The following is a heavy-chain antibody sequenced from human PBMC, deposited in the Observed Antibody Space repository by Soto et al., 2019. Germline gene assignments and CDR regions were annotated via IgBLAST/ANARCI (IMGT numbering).Heavy chain of an antibody. V-gene: IGHV1-69*13. Sequence: SVKVSCKASGCTFSNYAINWVRQAPGQGLEWMGGIVPIFGTINYAQKFQGRVTITADESTYTAYMHLSSLRSEDTAVYYCARGVSNDTNGIEVWGQGTTVIVS. J-gene: IGHJ6*01. CDR2: IVPIFGTI. CDR3: ARGVSNDTNGIEV. CDR1: GCTFSNYA. D-gene: IGHD4-4*01.